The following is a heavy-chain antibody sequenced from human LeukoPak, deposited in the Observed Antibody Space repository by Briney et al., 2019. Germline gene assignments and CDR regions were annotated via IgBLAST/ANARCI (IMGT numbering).Heavy chain of an antibody. Sequence: GESLKISCKGSGYSFTSYWIGWVRQMPGKGLEWMGIIYPGDSDTRYSPSFQGQVTISADKSISTAYLQWSSLKASDTAMYYCARVPGSGGCYDEPPFDYGGRGTVVPVPS. V-gene: IGHV5-51*01. D-gene: IGHD6-19*01. J-gene: IGHJ4*02. CDR1: GYSFTSYW. CDR3: ARVPGSGGCYDEPPFDY. CDR2: IYPGDSDT.